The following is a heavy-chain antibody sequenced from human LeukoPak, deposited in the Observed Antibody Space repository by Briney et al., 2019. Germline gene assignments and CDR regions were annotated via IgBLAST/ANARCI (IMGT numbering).Heavy chain of an antibody. D-gene: IGHD2-21*02. J-gene: IGHJ4*02. CDR3: ARSQGTLTSPFDY. CDR1: RFTFSSSG. CDR2: ISGSGSYI. V-gene: IGHV3-21*06. Sequence: GGSLRLSCAASRFTFSSSGMNWVRQAPGKGLEWVSYISGSGSYIYYTDSMKGRFTFSRDNTNNSLYLQMNSLRAEDTAVYYCARSQGTLTSPFDYWGQGTLVTVSS.